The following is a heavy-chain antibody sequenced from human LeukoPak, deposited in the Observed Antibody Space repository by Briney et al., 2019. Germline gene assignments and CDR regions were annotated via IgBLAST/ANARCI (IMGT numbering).Heavy chain of an antibody. D-gene: IGHD2-2*01. CDR3: ARGISMGLSTSFDY. Sequence: GASVKVSCKASGGTFSSYAISWVRQAPGQGLEWMGWMNPNSGNTGYAQKFQGRVTMTRNTSISTAYMELSSLRSEDTAVYYCARGISMGLSTSFDYWGQGTLVTVSS. CDR2: MNPNSGNT. V-gene: IGHV1-8*02. CDR1: GGTFSSYA. J-gene: IGHJ4*02.